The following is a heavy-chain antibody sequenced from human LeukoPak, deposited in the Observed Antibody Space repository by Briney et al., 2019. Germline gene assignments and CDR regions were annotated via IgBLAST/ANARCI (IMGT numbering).Heavy chain of an antibody. CDR1: GGSITNYY. Sequence: SETLSLTCTVSGGSITNYYWSWIRQPPGKGLEWIGYIYYSGSTNYNPSLKSRVTISLDTSKNQFSLKLSSVTAADTAVYYCARGDYYDSSGYYLYWGQGTLVTVSS. J-gene: IGHJ4*02. CDR2: IYYSGST. CDR3: ARGDYYDSSGYYLY. D-gene: IGHD3-22*01. V-gene: IGHV4-59*08.